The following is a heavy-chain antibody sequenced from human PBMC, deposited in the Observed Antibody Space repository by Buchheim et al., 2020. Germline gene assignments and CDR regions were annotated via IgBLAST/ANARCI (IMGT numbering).Heavy chain of an antibody. J-gene: IGHJ4*02. CDR3: AKLDGSGYYYLGLGTFDY. CDR1: GFTFSSYA. D-gene: IGHD3-22*01. CDR2: ISGSGGST. Sequence: EVQLLESGGGLVQPGGSLRLSCAASGFTFSSYAMSWVRQAPGKGLEWVSAISGSGGSTYYADSVKGRFTISRDNSKNTLYLQMNSLRAEDTAVYYCAKLDGSGYYYLGLGTFDYWGQGTL. V-gene: IGHV3-23*01.